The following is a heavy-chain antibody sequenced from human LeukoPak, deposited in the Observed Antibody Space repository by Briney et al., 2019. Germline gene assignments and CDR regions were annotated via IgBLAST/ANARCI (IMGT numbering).Heavy chain of an antibody. CDR1: GFTFSSYA. CDR3: AKDASYSSGWDLFDY. Sequence: PGGSLRLSCAASGFTFSSYAMSWVRQAPGKGLEWVSAISGSGGSTYYADSVKGRFTISRDNSKNALYLQMNSLRAEDTAVYYCAKDASYSSGWDLFDYWGQGTLVTVSS. D-gene: IGHD6-19*01. V-gene: IGHV3-23*01. CDR2: ISGSGGST. J-gene: IGHJ4*02.